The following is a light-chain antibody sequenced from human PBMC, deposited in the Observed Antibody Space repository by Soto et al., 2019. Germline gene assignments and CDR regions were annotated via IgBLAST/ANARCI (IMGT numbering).Light chain of an antibody. Sequence: QSALTQPASVSGSPGQSITISCTGTSGDVGGYNYVSWYQHHPGKAPKLMIYDVSNRPSGVSNRFSGSKSGNTASLTISGLQAEDEAGYYCSSYTSSSTLYVFGTGTKVTVL. CDR3: SSYTSSSTLYV. CDR1: SGDVGGYNY. J-gene: IGLJ1*01. V-gene: IGLV2-14*03. CDR2: DVS.